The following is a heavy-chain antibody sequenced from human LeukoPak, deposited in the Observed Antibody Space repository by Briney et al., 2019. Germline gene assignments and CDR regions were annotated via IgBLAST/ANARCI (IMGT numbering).Heavy chain of an antibody. Sequence: PSETLSLTCTVSGGSISSYYWSWIRQPPGKGLEFIGYIYYGGSTNYNPSLKSRLTMSVDTSKNQFSLKLSSVTAADTAVYYCARDGVAGRGYNWFDPWGQGTLVTVSS. D-gene: IGHD6-19*01. J-gene: IGHJ5*02. V-gene: IGHV4-59*01. CDR1: GGSISSYY. CDR3: ARDGVAGRGYNWFDP. CDR2: IYYGGST.